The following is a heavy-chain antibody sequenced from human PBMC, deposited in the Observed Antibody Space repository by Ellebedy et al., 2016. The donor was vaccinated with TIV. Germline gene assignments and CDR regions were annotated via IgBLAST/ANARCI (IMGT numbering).Heavy chain of an antibody. CDR1: GGSFSGYY. V-gene: IGHV4-34*01. D-gene: IGHD6-19*01. Sequence: GSLRLSXAVYGGSFSGYYWSWIRQPPGKGLEWIGEINYSGSTNYNPSLKSRVTISVDTSKNQFSLKLSSVTAADTAVYYCARVFIPNTGYSSGWYRRRGWFNPWGQGTLVTVSS. CDR2: INYSGST. CDR3: ARVFIPNTGYSSGWYRRRGWFNP. J-gene: IGHJ5*02.